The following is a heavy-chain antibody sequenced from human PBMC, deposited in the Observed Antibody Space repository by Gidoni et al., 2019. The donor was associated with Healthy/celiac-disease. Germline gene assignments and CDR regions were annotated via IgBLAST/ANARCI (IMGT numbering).Heavy chain of an antibody. J-gene: IGHJ5*02. CDR2: INPSGST. V-gene: IGHV4-34*01. D-gene: IGHD4-4*01. CDR1: GGSFSGYY. Sequence: QVQLQQWGAGLLKPSETLSLTCAVYGGSFSGYYWSWIRQPPGKGLEWIGEINPSGSTNYNPSLKSRVTISVDTSKNQFSLKLSSVTAADTAVYYCARAPPSTVTTFCWFDPWGQGTLVTVSS. CDR3: ARAPPSTVTTFCWFDP.